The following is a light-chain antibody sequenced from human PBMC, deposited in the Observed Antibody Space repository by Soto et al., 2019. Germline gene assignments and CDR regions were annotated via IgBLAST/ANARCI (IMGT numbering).Light chain of an antibody. CDR1: SSNIGAHYD. Sequence: QSVLTQPPSVSGAPGQRVTISCTGSSSNIGAHYDVHWYQQLPGTAPKLLIFANNNRPSGVPDRFSDSKSGTSASLAIIGLQAEDEADYYCQSYDSSLSGYVFGTGTKLTVL. CDR3: QSYDSSLSGYV. V-gene: IGLV1-40*01. CDR2: ANN. J-gene: IGLJ1*01.